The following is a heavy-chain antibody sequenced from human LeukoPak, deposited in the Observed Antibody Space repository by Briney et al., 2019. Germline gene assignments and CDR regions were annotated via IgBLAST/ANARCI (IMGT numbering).Heavy chain of an antibody. CDR1: GFTFSSYG. Sequence: GGSLRLSCAASGFTFSSYGMHWVRQAPGKGLEWVAVISYDGSNKYYADSVKGRFTISRDNSKDTLYLQMNSLRAEDTAVYYCAKGAPFDYWGQGTLVTASS. V-gene: IGHV3-30*18. CDR3: AKGAPFDY. CDR2: ISYDGSNK. J-gene: IGHJ4*02.